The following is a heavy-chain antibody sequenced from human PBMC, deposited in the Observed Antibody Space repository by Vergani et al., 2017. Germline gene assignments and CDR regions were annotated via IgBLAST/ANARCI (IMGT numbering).Heavy chain of an antibody. CDR2: MNPNSGNT. Sequence: QVQLVQSGAEVKKPGASVKVSCKASGYTFTSYDINWVRQATGQGLEWMGWMNPNSGNTGYAQKFQGRVTMTRKTSISTAYMELSSLRSEDTAVYYCARDARYSGYDTYYYGMDVWGQGTTVTVSS. CDR3: ARDARYSGYDTYYYGMDV. CDR1: GYTFTSYD. D-gene: IGHD5-12*01. V-gene: IGHV1-8*01. J-gene: IGHJ6*02.